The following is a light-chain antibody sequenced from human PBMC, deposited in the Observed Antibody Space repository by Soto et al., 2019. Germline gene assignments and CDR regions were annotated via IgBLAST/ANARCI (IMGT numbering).Light chain of an antibody. CDR1: ESIRNE. Sequence: DIQMTQSPPSLSASLGDRVTITCRPSESIRNELNWFQQRPGKAPRLLIYDTFTLQSGVPSRFSGSVSGTEFSLTISSLQAGDSAIYYCQQSFTTPWTFGQGTKVEI. CDR3: QQSFTTPWT. CDR2: DTF. V-gene: IGKV1-39*01. J-gene: IGKJ1*01.